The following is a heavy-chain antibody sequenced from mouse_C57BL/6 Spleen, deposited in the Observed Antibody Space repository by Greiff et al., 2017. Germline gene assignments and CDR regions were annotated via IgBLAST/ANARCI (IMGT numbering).Heavy chain of an antibody. Sequence: QVQLQQPGAELVKPGASVQLSCKASGYTFTSYRMHWVKQRPGQGLEWIGMIHPNSGSTNYNEKFKSKATLTVDKSSSTAYMQLSSLTSEDSAVYYCARGGYDGYPLAYWGQGTLVTVSA. CDR2: IHPNSGST. D-gene: IGHD2-3*01. CDR1: GYTFTSYR. V-gene: IGHV1-64*01. J-gene: IGHJ3*01. CDR3: ARGGYDGYPLAY.